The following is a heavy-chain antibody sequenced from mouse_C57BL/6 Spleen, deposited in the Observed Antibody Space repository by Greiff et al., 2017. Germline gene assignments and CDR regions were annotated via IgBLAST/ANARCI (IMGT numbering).Heavy chain of an antibody. V-gene: IGHV1-69*01. Sequence: QVQLQQPGAELVMPGASVKLSCKASGYTFTSYWMHWVKQRPGQGLEWIGEIDPSDSYTNYNQKFKGKSTLTVDKSSSTAYMQLSSLTSEDSAVYYCARGGLYDYDGFADWGQGTLVTVSA. CDR3: ARGGLYDYDGFAD. CDR2: IDPSDSYT. CDR1: GYTFTSYW. D-gene: IGHD2-4*01. J-gene: IGHJ3*01.